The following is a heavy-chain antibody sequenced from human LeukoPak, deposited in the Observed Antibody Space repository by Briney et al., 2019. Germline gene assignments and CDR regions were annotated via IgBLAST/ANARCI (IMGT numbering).Heavy chain of an antibody. Sequence: GGSLRLSCGASGFTFSNYAMSWVRQAPGKGLEWVSGINDNGSTRFYAASVEGRFTSSRDNPKNTLYLQMSGLRVEDTAVYYCAKDMQTWPRFPDYWGQGTLVTVSS. V-gene: IGHV3-23*01. CDR2: INDNGSTR. CDR1: GFTFSNYA. CDR3: AKDMQTWPRFPDY. D-gene: IGHD5-12*01. J-gene: IGHJ4*02.